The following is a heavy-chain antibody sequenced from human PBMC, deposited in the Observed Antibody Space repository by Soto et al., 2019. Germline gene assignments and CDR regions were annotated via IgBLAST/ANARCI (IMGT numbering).Heavy chain of an antibody. CDR1: GFTFSSYG. CDR2: IWYDGSNK. J-gene: IGHJ4*02. Sequence: QVQLVESGGGVVQPGRSLRLSCAASGFTFSSYGMHWVRQAPGKGLEWVAVIWYDGSNKYYADSVKGRFTISRDNSKNTLYLQMNSLSAEDTAVYYCARGREIGPDIVATSLGYWGQGTLVTVSS. V-gene: IGHV3-33*01. CDR3: ARGREIGPDIVATSLGY. D-gene: IGHD5-12*01.